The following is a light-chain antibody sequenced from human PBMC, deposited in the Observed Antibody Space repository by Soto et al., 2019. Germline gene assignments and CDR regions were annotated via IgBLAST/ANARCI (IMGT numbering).Light chain of an antibody. CDR3: QQANSFPVT. CDR1: LGFSSW. CDR2: AAS. Sequence: DIRITQSPSSVSATLGDRVTITCRASLGFSSWLAWYQQKPGKAPKVLIYAASSLQSGVPSRFSSSGSGTDFTLTISSLQPEDFATYYCQQANSFPVTFDPGTKVDIK. J-gene: IGKJ3*01. V-gene: IGKV1-12*01.